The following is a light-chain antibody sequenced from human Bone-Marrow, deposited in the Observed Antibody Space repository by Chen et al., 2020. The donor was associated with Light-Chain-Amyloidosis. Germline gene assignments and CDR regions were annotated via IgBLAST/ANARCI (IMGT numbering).Light chain of an antibody. CDR1: SSDIGHYNY. CDR3: SSYTSSSTRV. J-gene: IGLJ3*02. V-gene: IGLV2-14*01. Sequence: QSAPTQTASVSGSPRQSIPISCTGTSSDIGHYNYVSWYQQHPGKAPKLMIYDVSNRPSGVSDRFSGSKSGVTASLTISGLQAEDEADYFCSSYTSSSTRVFGGGTKLTVL. CDR2: DVS.